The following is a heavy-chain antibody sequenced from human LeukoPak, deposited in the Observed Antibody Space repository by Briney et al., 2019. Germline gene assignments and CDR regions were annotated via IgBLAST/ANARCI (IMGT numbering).Heavy chain of an antibody. D-gene: IGHD4-17*01. Sequence: GPPRLSCAASGFTFSSYAMSWVRQAPGKGLEWVSSISSSSSYIYYADSVKGRFTISRDNAKNSLYLQMNSLRAEDTAVYYCARTTVTRHYGMDVWGQGTTVTVSS. CDR1: GFTFSSYA. CDR2: ISSSSSYI. CDR3: ARTTVTRHYGMDV. J-gene: IGHJ6*02. V-gene: IGHV3-21*01.